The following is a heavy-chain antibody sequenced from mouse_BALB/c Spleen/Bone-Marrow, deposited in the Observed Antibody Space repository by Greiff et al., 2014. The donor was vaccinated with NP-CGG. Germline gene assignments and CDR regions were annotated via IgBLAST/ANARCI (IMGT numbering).Heavy chain of an antibody. CDR1: GFTFSSYG. Sequence: EVQLQESGGDLVKPGGSLKLSCAASGFTFSSYGMSWVRQIPDKGLEWVATISSGGSYTFYPDSVKGRFTISRDNAKNTLNLQMTSLKSEDTAMYYCARRRDYDYFDYWGQGTTLTVSS. CDR3: ARRRDYDYFDY. D-gene: IGHD2-4*01. J-gene: IGHJ2*01. CDR2: ISSGGSYT. V-gene: IGHV5-6*01.